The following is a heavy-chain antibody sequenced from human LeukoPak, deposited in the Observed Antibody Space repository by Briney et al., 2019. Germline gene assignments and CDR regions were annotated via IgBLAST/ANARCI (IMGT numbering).Heavy chain of an antibody. D-gene: IGHD3-3*01. Sequence: ASVKVSCKASGYTFTGYYMHWVRQAPGQGLEWMGWINPNSGGTNYAQKFQGRVTMTRDTSISTAYMELSRLRSDDTAVYYCARVGGGIFGVVMSAFDIWGQGTMVTVSS. J-gene: IGHJ3*02. CDR3: ARVGGGIFGVVMSAFDI. V-gene: IGHV1-2*02. CDR2: INPNSGGT. CDR1: GYTFTGYY.